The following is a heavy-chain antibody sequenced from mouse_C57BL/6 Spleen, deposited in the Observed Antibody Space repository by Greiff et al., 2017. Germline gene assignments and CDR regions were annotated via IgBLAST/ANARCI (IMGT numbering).Heavy chain of an antibody. Sequence: EVQLVESGPGLVKPSQSLSLTCSVTGYSITSGYYWNWIRQFPGNKLEWMGYISYDGRNNYNPSLKNRISITRDTSKNQYFLQLNSVTTEDTATYYCARGYFDVWGTGTTVTVSS. CDR3: ARGYFDV. J-gene: IGHJ1*03. CDR2: ISYDGRN. V-gene: IGHV3-6*01. CDR1: GYSITSGYY.